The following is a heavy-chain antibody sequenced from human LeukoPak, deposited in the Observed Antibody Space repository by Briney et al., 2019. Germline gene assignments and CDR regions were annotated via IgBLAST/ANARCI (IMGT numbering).Heavy chain of an antibody. V-gene: IGHV4-59*01. Sequence: SETLSLTCTVSGGSISSYYWSWIRQPPGKGLEWIGYIYYSGSTNYNPSLKSRVTVSVDASKNQFSLKLSSVTAADTAVYYCARDTLRGVSDYWGQGTLVTVSS. J-gene: IGHJ4*02. D-gene: IGHD3-10*01. CDR1: GGSISSYY. CDR2: IYYSGST. CDR3: ARDTLRGVSDY.